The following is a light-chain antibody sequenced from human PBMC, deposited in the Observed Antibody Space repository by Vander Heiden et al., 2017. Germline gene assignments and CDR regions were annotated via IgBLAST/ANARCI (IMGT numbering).Light chain of an antibody. J-gene: IGLJ3*02. V-gene: IGLV3-21*02. Sequence: SYVLTQPPSVSVAPGQTARIACDGIGTESKRVHWYQQQPGQAPVLVVYDDSERPSGITERFSGSNSGNTATLTISGVEGGDEADYYCQVWHSGPDHPWVFGGGTKLTVL. CDR2: DDS. CDR1: GTESKR. CDR3: QVWHSGPDHPWV.